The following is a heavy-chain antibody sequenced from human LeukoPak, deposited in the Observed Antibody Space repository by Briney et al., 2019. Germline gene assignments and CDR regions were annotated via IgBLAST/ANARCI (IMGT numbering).Heavy chain of an antibody. J-gene: IGHJ4*02. CDR1: GYSISSGYY. CDR3: AGGDVEWLRSPGTLYYIDH. CDR2: IHHSGST. Sequence: SETLSLTCIVSGYSISSGYYWGWIRQPPGKGLEWIGNIHHSGSTYYNPSLKSRVTISVDTSKNLFSLRLRSVTAADTAVYYCAGGDVEWLRSPGTLYYIDHWGPGTLVTVSS. V-gene: IGHV4-38-2*02. D-gene: IGHD5-12*01.